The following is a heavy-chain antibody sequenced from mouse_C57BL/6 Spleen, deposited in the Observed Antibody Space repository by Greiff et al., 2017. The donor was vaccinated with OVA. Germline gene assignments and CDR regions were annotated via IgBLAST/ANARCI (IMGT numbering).Heavy chain of an antibody. D-gene: IGHD2-3*01. CDR3: AKKDGYYEGFDY. CDR2: ISSGSSTI. V-gene: IGHV5-17*01. CDR1: GFTFSDYG. Sequence: EVMLVESGGGLVKPGGSLKLSCAASGFTFSDYGMHWVRQAPEKGLEWVASISSGSSTIYYADTVKGRFTISRDNAKNTLFLQMTSLRSEDTAMYYCAKKDGYYEGFDYWGQGTTLTVSS. J-gene: IGHJ2*01.